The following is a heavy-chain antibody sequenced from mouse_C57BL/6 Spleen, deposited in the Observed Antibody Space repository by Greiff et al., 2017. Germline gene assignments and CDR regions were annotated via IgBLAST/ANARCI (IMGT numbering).Heavy chain of an antibody. V-gene: IGHV1-53*01. J-gene: IGHJ3*01. D-gene: IGHD2-4*01. Sequence: VQLQQPGTELVKPGASVKLSCKASGYTFTSYWMHWVKQRPGQGLEWIGNINPSNGGTNYNEKFKSKATLTVDKSSSKAYMQLSSLTSEDSAVYYCARGNYDYDEGFAYWGQGTLVTVSA. CDR2: INPSNGGT. CDR3: ARGNYDYDEGFAY. CDR1: GYTFTSYW.